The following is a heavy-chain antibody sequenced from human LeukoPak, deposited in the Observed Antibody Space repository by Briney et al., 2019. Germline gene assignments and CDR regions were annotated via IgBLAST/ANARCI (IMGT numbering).Heavy chain of an antibody. Sequence: PGRSLRLSCAASGFTFSSYGMHWVRQAPGKGLEWVAVISYDGSNKYYAGSVKGRFTISRDNSKNTLYLQMNSLRAEDTAVYYCAKQQWLGYFDYWGQGTLVTVSS. CDR3: AKQQWLGYFDY. CDR2: ISYDGSNK. V-gene: IGHV3-30*18. CDR1: GFTFSSYG. J-gene: IGHJ4*02. D-gene: IGHD6-19*01.